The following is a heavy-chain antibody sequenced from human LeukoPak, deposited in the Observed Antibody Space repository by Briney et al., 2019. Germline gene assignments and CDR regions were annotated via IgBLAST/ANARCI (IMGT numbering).Heavy chain of an antibody. V-gene: IGHV1-8*03. CDR2: MNPNSGNT. J-gene: IGHJ6*03. D-gene: IGHD3-10*01. CDR3: ARGLKVVTMVRGVITLYYYYMDV. Sequence: ASVKVSCKGSGYTFTSYDINWVRQATGQGLEWMGWMNPNSGNTGYAQKFQGRVTITRNTSISTAYMELSSLRSEDTAVYYCARGLKVVTMVRGVITLYYYYMDVWGKGTTVTVSS. CDR1: GYTFTSYD.